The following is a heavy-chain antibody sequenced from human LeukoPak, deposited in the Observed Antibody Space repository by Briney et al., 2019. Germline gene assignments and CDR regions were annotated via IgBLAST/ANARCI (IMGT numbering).Heavy chain of an antibody. V-gene: IGHV1-69*05. CDR3: ARENGEAAAGYDY. D-gene: IGHD6-13*01. CDR2: IIPIFGTA. Sequence: SVKVSCKASGGTFISYAISWVRQAPGQGLEWMGRIIPIFGTANYAQKFQGRVTITTDESTSTAYMELSSLRSEDTAVYYCARENGEAAAGYDYWGQGTLVTVSS. J-gene: IGHJ4*02. CDR1: GGTFISYA.